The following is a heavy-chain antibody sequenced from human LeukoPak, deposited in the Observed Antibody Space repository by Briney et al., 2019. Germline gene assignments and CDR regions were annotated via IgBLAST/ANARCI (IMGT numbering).Heavy chain of an antibody. CDR1: GFTFSSHA. CDR3: AKLSWESTNQDFDC. Sequence: GGSLRLSCTPSGFTFSSHAMSWVRQAPGKGLEWVSCISGNGAGTYYGDSVKGRFTVSRDNSKNTLYLQMNSLRAEDTAVYYCAKLSWESTNQDFDCWGQGTLVTVSS. V-gene: IGHV3-23*02. J-gene: IGHJ4*02. D-gene: IGHD5-12*01. CDR2: ISGNGAGT.